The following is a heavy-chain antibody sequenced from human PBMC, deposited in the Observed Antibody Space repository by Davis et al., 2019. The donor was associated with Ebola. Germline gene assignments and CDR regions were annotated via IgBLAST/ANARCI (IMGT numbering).Heavy chain of an antibody. J-gene: IGHJ6*02. D-gene: IGHD2-2*01. V-gene: IGHV4-4*07. CDR1: GGSISSYY. CDR3: ALSGTCCSSTSCYSYGGYYYYGMDV. CDR2: IYTSGST. Sequence: PSETLSLTCTVSGGSISSYYWSWIRQPAGKGLEWIGRIYTSGSTNYNPSLKSRVTMSVDTSKNQFSLKLTSVTAADTAVYYCALSGTCCSSTSCYSYGGYYYYGMDVWGQGTTVTVSS.